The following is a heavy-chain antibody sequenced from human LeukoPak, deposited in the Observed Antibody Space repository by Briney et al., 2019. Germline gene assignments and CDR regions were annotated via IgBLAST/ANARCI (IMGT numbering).Heavy chain of an antibody. V-gene: IGHV1-18*01. CDR3: ARDLGRDGYNCWFDP. CDR1: GYTFTSYG. D-gene: IGHD5-24*01. CDR2: ISAYNGNT. J-gene: IGHJ5*02. Sequence: ASVKVSCKASGYTFTSYGISWVRQAPGQGLEWMGWISAYNGNTNYAQKLQGRVTMTTDTSTSTAYMELRSLRSDDTAVYYCARDLGRDGYNCWFDPWGQETLVTVSS.